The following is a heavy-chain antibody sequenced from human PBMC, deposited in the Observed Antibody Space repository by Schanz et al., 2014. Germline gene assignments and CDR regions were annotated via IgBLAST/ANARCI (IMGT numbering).Heavy chain of an antibody. CDR2: MNPNSGNP. J-gene: IGHJ4*02. CDR1: GYTFTSSG. CDR3: ARGRTFDY. Sequence: VQLEQSGAEVKKPGASVKVSCKASGYTFTSSGFSWVRQAPGQGLEWLGWMNPNSGNPGFAQKFRGRVTMTRNTSMSTAYIELHILTSEDTAVYYCARGRTFDYWGQGTLVTVSS. V-gene: IGHV1-8*02.